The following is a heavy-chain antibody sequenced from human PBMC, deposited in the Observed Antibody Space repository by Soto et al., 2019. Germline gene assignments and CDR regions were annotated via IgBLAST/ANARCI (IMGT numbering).Heavy chain of an antibody. J-gene: IGHJ4*02. V-gene: IGHV3-15*05. D-gene: IGHD1-26*01. Sequence: EVPLVESGGGLVKPGGSLRLSCAASGFSFRTTWMAWVRQAPGKGLEWVGRIKSKSAGETTDYADPVKGRFTISSDDSKDTLYLHMDSLETGDTAVYYCSTGSPFSGSDFDYWGQGTLVTVSS. CDR2: IKSKSAGETT. CDR1: GFSFRTTW. CDR3: STGSPFSGSDFDY.